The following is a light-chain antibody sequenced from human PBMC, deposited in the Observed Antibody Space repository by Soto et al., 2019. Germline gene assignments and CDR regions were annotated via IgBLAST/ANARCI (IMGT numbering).Light chain of an antibody. CDR1: SSNIGSNT. J-gene: IGLJ2*01. V-gene: IGLV1-44*01. CDR2: SIN. Sequence: QSVLTQPPSSSGTPGRRVTMSCSGSSSNIGSNTVNWYQQFPGTAPKLLIYSINQRPSGVPDRFSGSKSGTSASLAISGLQSEDEADYYCAAWDDSLKSVVFGGGTKLTVL. CDR3: AAWDDSLKSVV.